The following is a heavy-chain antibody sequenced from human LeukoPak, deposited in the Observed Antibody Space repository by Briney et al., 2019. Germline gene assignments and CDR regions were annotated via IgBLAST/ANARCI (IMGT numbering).Heavy chain of an antibody. Sequence: SETLSLTCAVYGGSFSGYYWSWIRQPPGKGLEWIGEINHSGSTNYNPSLKSRVTISVDTSKNQFSLKLSSVTAADTAVYYCARGLSSIRGYGDYGPRFFDYWGQGTLVTVSS. V-gene: IGHV4-34*01. D-gene: IGHD4-17*01. CDR3: ARGLSSIRGYGDYGPRFFDY. CDR2: INHSGST. J-gene: IGHJ4*02. CDR1: GGSFSGYY.